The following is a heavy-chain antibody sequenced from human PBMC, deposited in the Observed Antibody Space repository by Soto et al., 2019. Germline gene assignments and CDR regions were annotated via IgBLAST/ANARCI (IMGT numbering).Heavy chain of an antibody. J-gene: IGHJ6*02. V-gene: IGHV4-39*01. CDR1: GGSIRSSSYY. Sequence: SETLSLTCTVSGGSIRSSSYYWGRIRQPPGKGLEWIGSIYYSGSTYYNPSLKSRVTISVDTSKNQFSLKLSSVTAADTAVYYCACIFSGGYGYGFYYYGMHVWGQGTTVT. CDR3: ACIFSGGYGYGFYYYGMHV. D-gene: IGHD5-18*01. CDR2: IYYSGST.